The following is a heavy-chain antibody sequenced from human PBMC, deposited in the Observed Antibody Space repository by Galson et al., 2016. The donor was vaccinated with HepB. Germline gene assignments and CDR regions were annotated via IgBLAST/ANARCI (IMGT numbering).Heavy chain of an antibody. CDR3: ARVANYYDSSGYFDY. CDR2: ISHTGGST. V-gene: IGHV3-23*01. CDR1: GFTFNTYA. D-gene: IGHD3-22*01. J-gene: IGHJ4*02. Sequence: SLRLSCAASGFTFNTYAMSWVRQAPGKGLEWVSTISHTGGSTYYADSVKGRFTISRDNSKNTLYLQMNSLRVEDTAMYYCARVANYYDSSGYFDYWGQGTLVTVSS.